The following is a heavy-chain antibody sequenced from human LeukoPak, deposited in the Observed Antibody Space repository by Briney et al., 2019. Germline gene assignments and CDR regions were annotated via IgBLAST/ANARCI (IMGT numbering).Heavy chain of an antibody. CDR3: ARAGTGDRSAVFDY. CDR1: GGSISSGGYY. Sequence: PSETLSLTCTVSGGSISSGGYYWSWIRQHPGKGLEWIGYIYYSGSTYYNPSLKSRVTISVDTSKNQFSLKVYSLTAADTAVYFCARAGTGDRSAVFDYWGQEILVTVSS. D-gene: IGHD7-27*01. J-gene: IGHJ4*02. V-gene: IGHV4-31*03. CDR2: IYYSGST.